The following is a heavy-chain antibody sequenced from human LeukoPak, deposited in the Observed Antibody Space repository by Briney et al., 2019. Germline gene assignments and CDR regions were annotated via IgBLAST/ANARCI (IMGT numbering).Heavy chain of an antibody. CDR1: GFTFSSYW. J-gene: IGHJ6*02. Sequence: PGGSLRLSCAASGFTFSSYWMSWVRQAPGKGLEWVANIKQDGSEKYYVDSVKGRFTISRDNAKNSLYLQMNSLRAEDTAVYYCARDSGGGWYGLAYYYYGMDVWGQGTTVTVSS. CDR3: ARDSGGGWYGLAYYYYGMDV. CDR2: IKQDGSEK. D-gene: IGHD6-19*01. V-gene: IGHV3-7*01.